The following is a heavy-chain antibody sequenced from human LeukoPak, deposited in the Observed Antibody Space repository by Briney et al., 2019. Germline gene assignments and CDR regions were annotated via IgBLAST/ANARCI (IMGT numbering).Heavy chain of an antibody. Sequence: GGSLRLSCAASGFTFSSYSMNWVRQAPGKGLEWVSSISSTSTYIYYADSVKGRFTTSRDNAKNSLYLQMNSLRAEDTAVYYCARIHIAVAGITDYWGQGTLVTVSS. CDR3: ARIHIAVAGITDY. V-gene: IGHV3-21*01. D-gene: IGHD6-19*01. CDR2: ISSTSTYI. J-gene: IGHJ4*02. CDR1: GFTFSSYS.